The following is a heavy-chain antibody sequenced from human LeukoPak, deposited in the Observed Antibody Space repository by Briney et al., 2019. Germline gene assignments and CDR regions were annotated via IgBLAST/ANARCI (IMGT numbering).Heavy chain of an antibody. J-gene: IGHJ4*02. CDR3: ARPRGNVEMATNPFDY. CDR1: GFTFSSYS. CDR2: ISGSSSYI. Sequence: GGSLRLSCAASGFTFSSYSLNWVRQAPGEGLEWVSSISGSSSYIYYADSVKGRFTISRDNAKKLMYLQMNSLRAEDTAVYYCARPRGNVEMATNPFDYWGQGTLVTVSS. D-gene: IGHD5-24*01. V-gene: IGHV3-21*01.